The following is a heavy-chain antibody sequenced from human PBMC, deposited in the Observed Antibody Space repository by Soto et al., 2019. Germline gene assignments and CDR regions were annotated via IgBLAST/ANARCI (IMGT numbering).Heavy chain of an antibody. V-gene: IGHV3-21*01. D-gene: IGHD6-6*01. Sequence: EVQLVESGGGLVKPGGSLRLSCAASGFTFSSYSMNWVRQAPGKGLEWVSSISSSSSYIYYADSVKGRFTISRDNAKNSLYLQMNCLRAEDTAVYYCARVGGQLVPGFDYWGQGTLVTVSS. CDR2: ISSSSSYI. CDR1: GFTFSSYS. CDR3: ARVGGQLVPGFDY. J-gene: IGHJ4*02.